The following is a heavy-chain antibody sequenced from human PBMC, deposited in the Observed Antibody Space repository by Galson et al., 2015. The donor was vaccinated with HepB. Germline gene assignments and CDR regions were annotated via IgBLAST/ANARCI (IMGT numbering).Heavy chain of an antibody. J-gene: IGHJ6*02. V-gene: IGHV4-31*03. CDR1: GGSISSGDYY. Sequence: TLSLTCTVSGGSISSGDYYWNWIRQHPGKGLEWIGYIYYSGSTYYNPSLKSRVAISVDTSKNQFSLKLSSVTAADTAVYYCARQQTTLTGGTYYYYYGMDVWGQGTTVTVSS. D-gene: IGHD7-27*01. CDR2: IYYSGST. CDR3: ARQQTTLTGGTYYYYYGMDV.